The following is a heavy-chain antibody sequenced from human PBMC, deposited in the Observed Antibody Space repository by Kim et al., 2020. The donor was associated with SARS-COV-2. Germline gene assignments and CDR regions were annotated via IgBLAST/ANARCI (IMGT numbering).Heavy chain of an antibody. D-gene: IGHD6-13*01. J-gene: IGHJ5*02. CDR3: ARGAAGTSP. V-gene: IGHV1-18*01. Sequence: GSTNYARKLRGRVTMTTDTSTSTAYMELRSLRSDDTAVYYCARGAAGTSPWGQGTLVTVSS. CDR2: GST.